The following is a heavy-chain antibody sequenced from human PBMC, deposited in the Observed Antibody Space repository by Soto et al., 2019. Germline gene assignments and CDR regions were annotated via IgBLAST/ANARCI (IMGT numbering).Heavy chain of an antibody. V-gene: IGHV3-21*01. CDR3: ARSGFLCSGGSCYSGNFDY. CDR2: ISSSSSYI. D-gene: IGHD2-15*01. CDR1: GFTFSSYS. Sequence: GGSLRLSCAASGFTFSSYSMNWVRQATGKGLEWVSSISSSSSYIYYADSVKGRFTISRDNAKNSLYLQMNSLRAEDTTVYYCARSGFLCSGGSCYSGNFDYWGQGTLVTVSS. J-gene: IGHJ4*02.